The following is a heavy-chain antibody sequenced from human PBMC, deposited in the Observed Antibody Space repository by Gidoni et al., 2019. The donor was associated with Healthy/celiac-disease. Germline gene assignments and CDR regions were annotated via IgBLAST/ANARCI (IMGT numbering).Heavy chain of an antibody. V-gene: IGHV1-69*01. Sequence: QVQLVQSGAEVKKPGSSVKVSCKASGGTFSSYAISWVRQAPGQGLEWMGGIIPIFGTANYAQKFQGRVTITADESTSTAYMELSSLRSEDTAVYYCAREGGDCSSTSCYQTYNWFDPWGQGTLVTVSS. CDR2: IIPIFGTA. D-gene: IGHD2-2*01. CDR3: AREGGDCSSTSCYQTYNWFDP. CDR1: GGTFSSYA. J-gene: IGHJ5*02.